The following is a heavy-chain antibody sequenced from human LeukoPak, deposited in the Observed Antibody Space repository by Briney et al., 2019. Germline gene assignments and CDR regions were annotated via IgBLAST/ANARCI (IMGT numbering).Heavy chain of an antibody. Sequence: SVKVSCKASGGTFSSYAISWVRQAPGQGLEWMGGIIPIFGTANYAQKFQGRVTITRNTSISTAYMELSNLRSEDTAVYYCAIWSGYYPVDAFDIWGQGTMVTVSS. J-gene: IGHJ3*02. CDR3: AIWSGYYPVDAFDI. CDR2: IIPIFGTA. CDR1: GGTFSSYA. D-gene: IGHD3-3*01. V-gene: IGHV1-69*05.